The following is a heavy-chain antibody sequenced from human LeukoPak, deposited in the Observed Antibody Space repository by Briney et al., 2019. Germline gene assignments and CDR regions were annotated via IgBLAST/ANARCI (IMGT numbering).Heavy chain of an antibody. CDR3: ARGGSTAVAGTKVDAFDI. V-gene: IGHV4-34*01. D-gene: IGHD6-19*01. CDR1: GGSFSGYY. Sequence: SETLPLTCAVYGGSFSGYYWSWIRQPPGKGLEWIGEINHSGSTNYNPSLKSRVTISVDTSKNQFSLKLSSVTAADTAVYYCARGGSTAVAGTKVDAFDIWGQGTMVTVSS. CDR2: INHSGST. J-gene: IGHJ3*02.